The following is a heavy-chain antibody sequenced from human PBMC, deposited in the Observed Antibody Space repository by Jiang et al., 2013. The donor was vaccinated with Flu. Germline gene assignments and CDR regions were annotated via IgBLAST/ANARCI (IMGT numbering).Heavy chain of an antibody. V-gene: IGHV1-69*06. CDR2: IIPIFGTA. CDR3: ARAYYDSSGYYYVGHLDY. Sequence: SGAEVKKPGASVKVSCKVSGYTLTELSMHWVRQAPGKGLEWMGGIIPIFGTANYAQKFQGRVTITADKSTSTAYMELSSLRSEDTAVYYCARAYYDSSGYYYVGHLDYWGQGTLVTVSS. J-gene: IGHJ4*02. CDR1: GYTLTELS. D-gene: IGHD3-22*01.